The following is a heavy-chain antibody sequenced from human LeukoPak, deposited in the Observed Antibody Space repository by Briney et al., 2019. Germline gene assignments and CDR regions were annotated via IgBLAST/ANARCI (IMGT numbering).Heavy chain of an antibody. CDR2: IYYSGST. Sequence: KPSETLSLTCTVSGGSISSNYWSWIRQPPGKGLEWIGYIYYSGSTNYNPSLKSRVTISVDTSKNQFSLKLSSVTAADTAVYYCARDRGNYDILTGYHSGFFDYWGQGTLVTVSS. CDR1: GGSISSNY. D-gene: IGHD3-9*01. V-gene: IGHV4-59*01. CDR3: ARDRGNYDILTGYHSGFFDY. J-gene: IGHJ4*02.